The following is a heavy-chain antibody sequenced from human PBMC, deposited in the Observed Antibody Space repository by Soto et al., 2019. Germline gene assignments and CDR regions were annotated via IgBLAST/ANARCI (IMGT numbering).Heavy chain of an antibody. Sequence: QITLNESGPTVVKPAKTLTLTCTFSGFSLTTSGVGVGWIRQSPGKAPEWLALIYWDDDKRYSASLKSRLTITKDTSKNQVVLTMASVDPADTATYYCAHRILRTVFGLVTTTAIYFDFWGQGTPVVVSS. J-gene: IGHJ4*02. CDR2: IYWDDDK. CDR1: GFSLTTSGVG. D-gene: IGHD3-3*01. CDR3: AHRILRTVFGLVTTTAIYFDF. V-gene: IGHV2-5*02.